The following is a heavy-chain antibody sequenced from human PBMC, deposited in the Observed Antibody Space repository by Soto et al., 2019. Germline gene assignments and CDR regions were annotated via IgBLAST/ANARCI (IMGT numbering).Heavy chain of an antibody. V-gene: IGHV1-69*13. CDR2: IIPIFGTA. J-gene: IGHJ6*02. CDR3: ARDSDYDSSGPYYYYGMDV. D-gene: IGHD3-22*01. Sequence: SVKVSCKASGGTFSSYAISWVRQAPGQGLEWMGGIIPIFGTANYAQKFQGRVTITADESTSTAYMELSSLRSEDTAVYYCARDSDYDSSGPYYYYGMDVWGQGTTVTVSS. CDR1: GGTFSSYA.